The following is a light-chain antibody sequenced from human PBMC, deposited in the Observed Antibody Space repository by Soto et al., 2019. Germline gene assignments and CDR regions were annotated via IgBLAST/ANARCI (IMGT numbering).Light chain of an antibody. CDR2: EVT. CDR3: RPFYTSSTLWV. J-gene: IGLJ3*02. Sequence: QSVLTQPASVSGSPGQSITISCAATSSHIGIYDFVSWYQQHPGKAPKLMIYEVTNRPSGVSDRFSGSKSGNTASLTISGLPAEDEADYFRRPFYTSSTLWVFGGGTKLTVL. V-gene: IGLV2-14*01. CDR1: SSHIGIYDF.